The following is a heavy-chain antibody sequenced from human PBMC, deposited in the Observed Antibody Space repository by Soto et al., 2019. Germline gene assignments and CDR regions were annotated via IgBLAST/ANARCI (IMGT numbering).Heavy chain of an antibody. CDR3: ARGVTTGDYYYGMDV. V-gene: IGHV1-46*01. J-gene: IGHJ6*02. Sequence: QVQLVQSGGEVKKPRAPVKVSCKASGYTFTSYYMHWVRQAPGQGLEWMGIINPSGGNTSYAQKFQGRVTMTRDTSTSTVYMELSSLRSEDTAVYYCARGVTTGDYYYGMDVWGQGTTVTVSS. D-gene: IGHD1-1*01. CDR2: INPSGGNT. CDR1: GYTFTSYY.